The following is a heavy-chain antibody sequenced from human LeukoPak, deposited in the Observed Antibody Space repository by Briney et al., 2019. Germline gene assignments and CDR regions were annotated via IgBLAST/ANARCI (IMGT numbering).Heavy chain of an antibody. J-gene: IGHJ3*02. D-gene: IGHD6-13*01. CDR1: GFTFSSYW. CDR3: AKDILHSSSWYVSAFDI. Sequence: GGSLRLSCAASGFTFSSYWMSWVRQAPGKGLEWVANIKQDGSEKYYVDSVKGRFTISRDNAKNSLYLQMNSLRAEDTALYYCAKDILHSSSWYVSAFDIWDQGTMVTVSS. CDR2: IKQDGSEK. V-gene: IGHV3-7*03.